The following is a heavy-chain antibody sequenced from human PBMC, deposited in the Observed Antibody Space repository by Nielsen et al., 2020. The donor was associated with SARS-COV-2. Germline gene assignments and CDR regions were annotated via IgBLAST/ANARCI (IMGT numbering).Heavy chain of an antibody. D-gene: IGHD4-17*01. J-gene: IGHJ4*02. V-gene: IGHV3-15*01. CDR2: IKRNTDGGTT. CDR3: TTVDRKWVRLSMTTVTAVDD. Sequence: GGSLRLSCVASGFPFSNAWMNWVRQAPGKGLEWVGRIKRNTDGGTTDYAAHVKGRFTISRDDSKNTLYLQMNSLKTEDTAVYYCTTVDRKWVRLSMTTVTAVDDWGQGTMVTVSS. CDR1: GFPFSNAW.